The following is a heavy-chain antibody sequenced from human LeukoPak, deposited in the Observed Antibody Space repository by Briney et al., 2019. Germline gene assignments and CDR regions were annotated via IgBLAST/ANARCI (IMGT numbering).Heavy chain of an antibody. Sequence: SETLSLTCAVYGGSFSGYYWSWIRQPPGKGLEWIGEINHSGSTNYNPSLKSRVTISVDTSKNQFSLKLSSVTAADTAVYYCARGRSGWCFRGKDYWGQGTLVTVSS. CDR3: ARGRSGWCFRGKDY. CDR2: INHSGST. CDR1: GGSFSGYY. D-gene: IGHD6-19*01. J-gene: IGHJ4*02. V-gene: IGHV4-34*01.